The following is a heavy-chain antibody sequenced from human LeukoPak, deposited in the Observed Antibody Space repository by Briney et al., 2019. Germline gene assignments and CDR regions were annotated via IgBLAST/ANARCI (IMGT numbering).Heavy chain of an antibody. CDR3: ARGTGAAAGPDRGIH. Sequence: PGGSLRLSCAAPGFTFSSTGMSWVRQAPGKGLEWVSGISGGNTFYADSVKGRFTISRDNSKSTLYLQMDSLRVEDTAIYYCARGTGAAAGPDRGIHWGQGTLVTVSS. CDR2: ISGGNT. V-gene: IGHV3-23*01. CDR1: GFTFSSTG. J-gene: IGHJ4*02. D-gene: IGHD6-13*01.